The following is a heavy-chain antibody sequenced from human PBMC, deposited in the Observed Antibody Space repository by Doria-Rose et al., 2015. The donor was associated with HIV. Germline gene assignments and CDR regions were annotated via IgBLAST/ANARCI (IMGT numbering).Heavy chain of an antibody. V-gene: IGHV2-26*01. CDR1: GVSLSSPGMG. CDR3: ARIKSSRWYHKYYFDF. J-gene: IGHJ4*02. Sequence: QVTLKESGPVLVKPTETLTLTCTVSGVSLSSPGMGVSWIRQPPGKALEWLANIFSDDERSYKTSLKSRLTISRGTSKSQVVLTMTAMDPVDTATYYCARIKSSRWYHKYYFDFWGQGTLVIVSA. D-gene: IGHD6-13*01. CDR2: IFSDDER.